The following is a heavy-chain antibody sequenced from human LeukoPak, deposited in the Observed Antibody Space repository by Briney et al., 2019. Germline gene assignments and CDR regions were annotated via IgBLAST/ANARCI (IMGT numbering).Heavy chain of an antibody. D-gene: IGHD3-22*01. CDR1: GYTFTGYY. CDR2: INPNSGGT. V-gene: IGHV1-2*02. Sequence: ASVKVSCKAPGYTFTGYYMHWVRQAPGQGLEWMGWINPNSGGTNYAQKFQGRVTMTRDTSISTAYMELSRLRSDDTAVYYCARGTETYYYDSSGYYQDYWGQGTLVTVSS. CDR3: ARGTETYYYDSSGYYQDY. J-gene: IGHJ4*02.